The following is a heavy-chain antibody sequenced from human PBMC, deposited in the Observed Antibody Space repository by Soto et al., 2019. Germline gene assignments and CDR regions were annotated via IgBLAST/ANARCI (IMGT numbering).Heavy chain of an antibody. CDR1: GVSITSGAYY. J-gene: IGHJ3*01. CDR2: IYYNGNT. CDR3: ARARLRAVYAFDF. D-gene: IGHD4-17*01. V-gene: IGHV4-31*03. Sequence: PSETLSLTCTLSGVSITSGAYYWTWVRQHPGKGLEWTGYIYYNGNTYFSPSLKSRLTISIDTSKNQFSLKLSSVTAADTAMYYCARARLRAVYAFDFWGQGTMVTVSS.